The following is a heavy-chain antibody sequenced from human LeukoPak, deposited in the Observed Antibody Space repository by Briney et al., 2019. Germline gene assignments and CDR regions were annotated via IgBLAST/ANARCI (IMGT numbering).Heavy chain of an antibody. J-gene: IGHJ4*02. Sequence: SETLSLTCTVSGGSISSYYWSWIRQPPGKGLEWIGYIYYSGSTNYNPSLKSRVTISVDTSKNQFSLKLSSVTAADTAVYYCARGRGDTATDNWGQGTLVTVSS. D-gene: IGHD5-18*01. CDR1: GGSISSYY. V-gene: IGHV4-59*12. CDR2: IYYSGST. CDR3: ARGRGDTATDN.